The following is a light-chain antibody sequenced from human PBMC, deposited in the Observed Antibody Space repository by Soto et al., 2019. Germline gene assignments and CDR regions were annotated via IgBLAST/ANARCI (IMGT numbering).Light chain of an antibody. CDR2: GAS. CDR3: QQLNGSPWT. V-gene: IGKV1-9*01. CDR1: PAIASF. Sequence: IHLTHSPSSLSASVWDRVTITCLASPAIASFLAWYQQKPGTAPKLLIYGASTLQSGVPSRFSGSRSGTDYTLTIASLQPEDFATYYCQQLNGSPWTFGQGTKVDIK. J-gene: IGKJ1*01.